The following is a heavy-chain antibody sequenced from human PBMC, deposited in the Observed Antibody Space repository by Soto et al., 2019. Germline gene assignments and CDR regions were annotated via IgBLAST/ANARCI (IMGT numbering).Heavy chain of an antibody. CDR3: ARTPGYTDRNYFDY. D-gene: IGHD2-2*02. CDR2: INPSGGST. J-gene: IGHJ4*02. Sequence: ASVKVSCKASGYTVTSYYMHWVRQAPGQGLEWMGIINPSGGSTTYAQKFQGRLTMTRDTSTSTAYMELSSLRSEDTAMYYCARTPGYTDRNYFDYWGQGTLVTVSS. CDR1: GYTVTSYY. V-gene: IGHV1-46*01.